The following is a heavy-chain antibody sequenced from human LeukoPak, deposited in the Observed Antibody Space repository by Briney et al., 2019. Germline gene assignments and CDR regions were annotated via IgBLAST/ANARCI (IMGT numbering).Heavy chain of an antibody. CDR2: IYYSGST. D-gene: IGHD6-13*01. CDR1: GGSISSGDYY. Sequence: SQTLSLTCTVSGGSISSGDYYWSWIRQPPGKGLEWIGYIYYSGSTYYNPSLKSRVTISVDTSKNQFSLKLSSVTAADTAVYYCARASEDSSSWYIHAFDTWGQGTMVTVSS. V-gene: IGHV4-30-4*01. CDR3: ARASEDSSSWYIHAFDT. J-gene: IGHJ3*02.